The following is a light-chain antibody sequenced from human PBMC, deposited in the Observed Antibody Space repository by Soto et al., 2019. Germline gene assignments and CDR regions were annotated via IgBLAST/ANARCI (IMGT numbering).Light chain of an antibody. CDR1: SSDVGGYNY. V-gene: IGLV2-14*01. CDR3: SSYTSSSTQV. J-gene: IGLJ1*01. Sequence: QSVLTQPASVSGSPGQSITISCTGTSSDVGGYNYVSWYQQYPGKAPKLMIYEVSNRPSGVSNRFSGSKSGNTASLTISGLQAEDEDDYYCSSYTSSSTQVFGTGTKVTVL. CDR2: EVS.